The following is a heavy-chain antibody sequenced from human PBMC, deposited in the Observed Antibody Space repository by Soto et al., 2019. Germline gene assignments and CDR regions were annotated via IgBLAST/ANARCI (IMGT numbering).Heavy chain of an antibody. D-gene: IGHD6-13*01. CDR1: GYTFTSYD. V-gene: IGHV1-8*01. Sequence: ASVKVSCKASGYTFTSYDINWVRQATGQGLEWMGWMNPNSGNTGYAQKFQGRVTMTRKTSISTAYMELSSLRSEDTAVDYCARGLYGEPIPGYSSSWYSGGARIVNWFDPWGQGTLVTVSS. CDR2: MNPNSGNT. J-gene: IGHJ5*02. CDR3: ARGLYGEPIPGYSSSWYSGGARIVNWFDP.